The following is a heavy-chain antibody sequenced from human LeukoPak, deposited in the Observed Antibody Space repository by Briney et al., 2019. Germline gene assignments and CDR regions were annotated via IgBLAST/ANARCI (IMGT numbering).Heavy chain of an antibody. V-gene: IGHV3-7*01. Sequence: GGSLRLSCAASGFIFNKYWMSWVRQAPGKGLEWVANIKQDGSEKYYADPVKGRFTISRDNAQNSVYLQMNSVRAEDTAVYYCARIGYSSSCFDYWGQGTPVTVSS. CDR3: ARIGYSSSCFDY. CDR1: GFIFNKYW. D-gene: IGHD6-13*01. CDR2: IKQDGSEK. J-gene: IGHJ4*02.